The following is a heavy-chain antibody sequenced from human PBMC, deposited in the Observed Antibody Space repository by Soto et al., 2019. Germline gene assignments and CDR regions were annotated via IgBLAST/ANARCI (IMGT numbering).Heavy chain of an antibody. Sequence: QVQLVQSGAEVKKPGASVKVSCKASGYTFTSYGISWVRQAPGQGLEWMGWISAYNGNTNYAQKLQGRVTMTTDTSTSTAYMELGRVRSADKVGDCCAGDVGRVGAMLGGGACLIGRQGTMVTVSS. CDR3: AGDVGRVGAMLGGGACLI. CDR1: GYTFTSYG. V-gene: IGHV1-18*04. CDR2: ISAYNGNT. J-gene: IGHJ3*02. D-gene: IGHD3-10*02.